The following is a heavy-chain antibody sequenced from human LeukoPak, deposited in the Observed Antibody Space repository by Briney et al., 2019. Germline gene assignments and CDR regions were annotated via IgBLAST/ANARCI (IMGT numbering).Heavy chain of an antibody. CDR2: IYYSGST. CDR1: GGSISSSSYY. Sequence: SETLSLTCTVSGGSISSSSYYWGWIRQPPGKGLEWIGSIYYSGSTYYNPSLKSRVTISVDTSKNQFSLKLSSVTAADTAVYYCARVIGNPWEAWFGELGSFYYYMDVWGKGTTVTISS. CDR3: ARVIGNPWEAWFGELGSFYYYMDV. V-gene: IGHV4-39*07. J-gene: IGHJ6*03. D-gene: IGHD3-10*01.